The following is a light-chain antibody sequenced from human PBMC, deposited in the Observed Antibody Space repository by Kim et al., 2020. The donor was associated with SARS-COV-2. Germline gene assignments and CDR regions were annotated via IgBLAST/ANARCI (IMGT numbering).Light chain of an antibody. V-gene: IGLV3-19*01. CDR1: SLTGFY. CDR2: GRN. Sequence: SSELTQDPAVSVALGQTVRITCQGDSLTGFYASWYQQRSGQAPALVIYGRNSRPSGIPDRFSGSSPGNTASLTITGAQAEDEADYYCNSRDNSGNWVFGG. CDR3: NSRDNSGNWV. J-gene: IGLJ3*02.